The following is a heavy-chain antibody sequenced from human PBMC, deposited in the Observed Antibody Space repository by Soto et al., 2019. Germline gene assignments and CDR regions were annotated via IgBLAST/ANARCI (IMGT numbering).Heavy chain of an antibody. D-gene: IGHD2-21*01. CDR1: EVTICSCS. CDR2: ISDNDGRT. CDR3: AKDLHTTIPVATGY. J-gene: IGHJ4*02. V-gene: IGHV3-23*01. Sequence: RESCGVGEVTICSCSMACINKAPGKGLEWVSGISDNDGRTYYAASVKGRFTISRDNSKNTLYLQMNSLRPEDTAMYYCAKDLHTTIPVATGYWGQAALVTVSS.